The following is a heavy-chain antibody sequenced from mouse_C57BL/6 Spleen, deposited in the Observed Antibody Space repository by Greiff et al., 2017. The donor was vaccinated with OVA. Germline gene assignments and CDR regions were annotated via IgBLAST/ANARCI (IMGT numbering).Heavy chain of an antibody. V-gene: IGHV1-55*01. CDR2: IYPGSGST. CDR1: GYTFTSYW. Sequence: QVQLKQPGAELVKPGASVKMSCKASGYTFTSYWITWVKQRPGQGLEWIGDIYPGSGSTNYNEKFKSKATLTVDTSSSTAYMQLSSLTSEDSAVYYCARKGGDYGYYAMDYWGQGTSVTVSS. D-gene: IGHD2-4*01. J-gene: IGHJ4*01. CDR3: ARKGGDYGYYAMDY.